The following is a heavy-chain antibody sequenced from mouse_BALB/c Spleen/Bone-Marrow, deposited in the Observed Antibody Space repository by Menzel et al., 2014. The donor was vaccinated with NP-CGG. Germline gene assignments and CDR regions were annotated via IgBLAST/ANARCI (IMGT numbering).Heavy chain of an antibody. D-gene: IGHD1-1*01. CDR1: GFSLTSYG. J-gene: IGHJ1*01. CDR2: IWSGGST. V-gene: IGHV2-2*02. CDR3: VRNYYGSSYWYFDV. Sequence: QVQLQQSGPGLVQPSQSLPITCTVSGFSLTSYGVHWVRQSPGKGLEWLGVIWSGGSTDYNAAFISRLSISKDNSKSQVFFKMNSLQANDTAIYYCVRNYYGSSYWYFDVWGAGTTVTVSS.